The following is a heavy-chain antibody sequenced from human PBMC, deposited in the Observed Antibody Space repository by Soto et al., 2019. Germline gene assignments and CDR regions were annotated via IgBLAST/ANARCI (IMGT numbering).Heavy chain of an antibody. CDR3: AKDPLTMVQRVIWYFDY. D-gene: IGHD3-10*01. CDR2: ISGSGGST. V-gene: IGHV3-23*01. Sequence: PGKGLEWVSAISGSGGSTYYADSVKGRFTISRDNSKNTLYLQMNSLRAEDTAVYYCAKDPLTMVQRVIWYFDYWGQRTLVSVSS. J-gene: IGHJ4*02.